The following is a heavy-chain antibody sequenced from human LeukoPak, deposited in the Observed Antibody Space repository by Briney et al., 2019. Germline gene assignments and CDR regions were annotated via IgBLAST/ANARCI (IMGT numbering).Heavy chain of an antibody. V-gene: IGHV1-46*01. CDR2: INPSGGST. Sequence: ASVKVSCKASGYTFTSYYMHWVRQAPGQGLEWMGIINPSGGSTSYAQKFQGRVTMTRDTSTSTVYMEPSSLRSEDTAVYYCARAATRSIAAAPFDYWGQGTLVTVSS. CDR1: GYTFTSYY. D-gene: IGHD6-13*01. CDR3: ARAATRSIAAAPFDY. J-gene: IGHJ4*02.